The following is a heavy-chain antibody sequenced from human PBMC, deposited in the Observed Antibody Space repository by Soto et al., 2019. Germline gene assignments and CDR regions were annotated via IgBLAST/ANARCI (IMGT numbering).Heavy chain of an antibody. CDR3: AKDRPYDFWSGYHLDY. CDR1: GFTFSSHA. CDR2: ISGSGGST. V-gene: IGHV3-23*01. Sequence: PGGSLRLSCAASGFTFSSHAMSWARQAPGKGLEWVSAISGSGGSTYYADSVKGRFTISRDNSKNTLYLQMNSLRAEDTAVYYCAKDRPYDFWSGYHLDYWGQGTLVTVSS. J-gene: IGHJ4*02. D-gene: IGHD3-3*01.